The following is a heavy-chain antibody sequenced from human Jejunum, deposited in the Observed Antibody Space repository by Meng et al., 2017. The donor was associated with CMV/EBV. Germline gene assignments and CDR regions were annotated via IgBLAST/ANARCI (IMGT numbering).Heavy chain of an antibody. CDR2: VDNSGRT. CDR1: GASVRGTF. Sequence: SGASVRGTFWPWIRQTPGKGLRWMGCVDNSGRTKYNPSLKGGVTISVDTSKGQFSLELRSVIATDTAVFYCARGWGTTSPWDYWGQGTLVTVSS. V-gene: IGHV4-59*02. CDR3: ARGWGTTSPWDY. J-gene: IGHJ4*02. D-gene: IGHD3-16*01.